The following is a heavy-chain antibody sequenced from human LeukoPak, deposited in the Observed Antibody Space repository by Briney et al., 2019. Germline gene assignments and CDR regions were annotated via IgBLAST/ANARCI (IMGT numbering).Heavy chain of an antibody. V-gene: IGHV3-23*01. CDR1: GFTFSSYG. Sequence: GGSLRLSCAASGFTFSSYGMSWVRQAPGKGLEWVSAISGSGGSTYYADSVKGRFTISRDNSKNTLYLQMNSLRAEDTAVYYCAKKARALTYCGGDCSFDYWGQGTLVTVSS. J-gene: IGHJ4*02. CDR2: ISGSGGST. D-gene: IGHD2-21*02. CDR3: AKKARALTYCGGDCSFDY.